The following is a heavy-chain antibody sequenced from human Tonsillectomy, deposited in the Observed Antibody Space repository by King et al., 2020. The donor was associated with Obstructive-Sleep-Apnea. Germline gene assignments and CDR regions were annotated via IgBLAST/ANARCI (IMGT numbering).Heavy chain of an antibody. Sequence: QLQESGSGLVKPSQTLSLTCAVSGGSISSGGYSWSWIRQPPGEGLGGIGYICHTGSTYYTPSLKSRVTLSVDRSKNQFSLKLSSVTAADTAVYYCARSDTAMADFDYWGQGTLVTVSS. D-gene: IGHD5-18*01. CDR3: ARSDTAMADFDY. V-gene: IGHV4-30-2*01. J-gene: IGHJ4*02. CDR1: GGSISSGGYS. CDR2: ICHTGST.